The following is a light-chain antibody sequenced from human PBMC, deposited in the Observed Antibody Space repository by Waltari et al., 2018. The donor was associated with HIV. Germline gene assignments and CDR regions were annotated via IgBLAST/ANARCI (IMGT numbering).Light chain of an antibody. CDR3: QKYGSSPLFT. Sequence: ETVLTQSPGTMSLSPGERATLSCRASQNVGGNYLAWYQHRPGQTPRLLIYDASSRATGIPDRFSGSGSGTDFTLTISRLEPEDFAVYYCQKYGSSPLFTFGPGTKVDIK. CDR2: DAS. J-gene: IGKJ3*01. V-gene: IGKV3-20*01. CDR1: QNVGGNY.